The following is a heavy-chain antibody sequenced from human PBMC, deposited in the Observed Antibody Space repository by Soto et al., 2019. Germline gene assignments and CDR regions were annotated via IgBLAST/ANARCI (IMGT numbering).Heavy chain of an antibody. CDR3: ASLNGGRFLDKGDY. CDR1: NGSFMGYY. D-gene: IGHD3-3*01. Sequence: QVQLHQWGAGLLKPSETLSLTCGVYNGSFMGYYWTWVRQPPGKGLEWIGEINHFGSPNYNPSLKSRVAISIDXSXXQFSLSLRSLTAADTAVYYCASLNGGRFLDKGDYWGQGILVTVSS. CDR2: INHFGSP. J-gene: IGHJ4*02. V-gene: IGHV4-34*01.